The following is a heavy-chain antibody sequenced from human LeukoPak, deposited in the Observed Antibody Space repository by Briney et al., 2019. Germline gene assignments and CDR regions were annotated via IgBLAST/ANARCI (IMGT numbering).Heavy chain of an antibody. V-gene: IGHV3-74*01. CDR3: ARDNGFSLFAT. CDR1: GFTITPYW. D-gene: IGHD5-18*01. CDR2: INSDGYST. J-gene: IGHJ5*02. Sequence: GGSLRLSGAASGFTITPYWMHWVRQVPGKGLVWVSRINSDGYSTNYADSVKGRFTISRDNAKNTLYLQINNLRADGTAVYYCARDNGFSLFATWGPGTLVTVSS.